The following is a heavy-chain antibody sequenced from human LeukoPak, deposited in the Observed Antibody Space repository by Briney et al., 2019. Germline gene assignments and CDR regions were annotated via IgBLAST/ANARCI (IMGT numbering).Heavy chain of an antibody. D-gene: IGHD2-15*01. V-gene: IGHV4-39*01. CDR2: IYYSGST. J-gene: IGHJ3*02. CDR1: GGSISSSSYY. Sequence: PSETLSLTCTVSGGSISSSSYYWGWIRQPPGKGLEWIGSIYYSGSTYYNPSLKSRVTISVDTSKNQFSLKLSSVTAADTAVYYCATPARVVAFVDDAFDIWGQGTMVTVSS. CDR3: ATPARVVAFVDDAFDI.